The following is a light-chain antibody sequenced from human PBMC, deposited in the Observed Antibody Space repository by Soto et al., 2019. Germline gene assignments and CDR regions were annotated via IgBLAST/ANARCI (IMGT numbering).Light chain of an antibody. CDR2: DAS. CDR1: QSVRSS. Sequence: IVLTQSPATLSLSPWERATLSCRATQSVRSSLAWYLQQPGQAPRLLIYDASKRATGIPARFSGSGSGTDFTLTISSLEPKDFAVYYCQQRSNWPGTFGQGTKVDIK. CDR3: QQRSNWPGT. V-gene: IGKV3-11*01. J-gene: IGKJ1*01.